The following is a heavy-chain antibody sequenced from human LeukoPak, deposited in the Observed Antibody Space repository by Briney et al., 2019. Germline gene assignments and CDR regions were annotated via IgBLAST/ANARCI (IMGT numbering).Heavy chain of an antibody. CDR1: GYTFTGYY. CDR2: INPNSGGT. D-gene: IGHD3-22*01. Sequence: ASVKVSCKASGYTFTGYYMHWVRQAPGQGLEWMGWINPNSGGTNYAQKLQGRVTMTTDTSTSTAYMELRSLRSDDTAVYYCARVGYYYDSSGYSDAFDIWGQGTMVTVSS. V-gene: IGHV1-2*02. J-gene: IGHJ3*02. CDR3: ARVGYYYDSSGYSDAFDI.